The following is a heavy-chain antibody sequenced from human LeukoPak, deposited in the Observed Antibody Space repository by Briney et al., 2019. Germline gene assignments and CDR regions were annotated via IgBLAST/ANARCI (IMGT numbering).Heavy chain of an antibody. CDR3: ATLRGASTAVFDS. Sequence: SETLSLTCTVSGGSISYYYWTWIRQSPGKRLEWIGYIHYSGATNYSPSLKSRVTISVDTSKNQFSLKLSSVTAADTAVYYCATLRGASTAVFDSWGQGTLVTVSS. V-gene: IGHV4-59*08. CDR2: IHYSGAT. D-gene: IGHD2-21*02. J-gene: IGHJ4*02. CDR1: GGSISYYY.